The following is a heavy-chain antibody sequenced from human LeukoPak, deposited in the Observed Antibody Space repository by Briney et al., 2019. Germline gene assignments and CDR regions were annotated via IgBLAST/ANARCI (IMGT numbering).Heavy chain of an antibody. Sequence: PGRSLRLSCAASGFTFSSYGMHWVRQAPGKGLEWMALIWYDGSNKYYADSVKGRLTISRDNSKNTLYLQMNSLRAEDTAVYYCAREGPRGNSQFDYWGQGTLVTVSS. CDR2: IWYDGSNK. J-gene: IGHJ4*02. V-gene: IGHV3-33*01. CDR1: GFTFSSYG. D-gene: IGHD2/OR15-2a*01. CDR3: AREGPRGNSQFDY.